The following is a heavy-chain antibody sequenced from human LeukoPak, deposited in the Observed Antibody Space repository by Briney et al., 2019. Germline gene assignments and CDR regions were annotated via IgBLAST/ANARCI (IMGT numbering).Heavy chain of an antibody. CDR1: GFSFSSFG. J-gene: IGHJ4*02. CDR2: IRYDGNPK. Sequence: PGGSLRLSCAASGFSFSSFGIHWVRQAPGKGLEWVAFIRYDGNPKYYADSVKGRFSISRDNSKNTLYLQMNSLRVEDTALYYCAKWTYYDILTGYSDYFDYWGQGTLVTVSS. CDR3: AKWTYYDILTGYSDYFDY. V-gene: IGHV3-30*02. D-gene: IGHD3-9*01.